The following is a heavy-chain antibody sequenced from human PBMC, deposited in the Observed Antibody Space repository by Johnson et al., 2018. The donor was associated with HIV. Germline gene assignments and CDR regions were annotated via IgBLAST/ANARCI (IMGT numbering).Heavy chain of an antibody. CDR1: GFTFRNFA. CDR2: ISYDGSFQ. D-gene: IGHD6-25*01. V-gene: IGHV3-30*01. J-gene: IGHJ3*02. Sequence: QVQLVESGGGVVQPGRSLRLSCAASGFTFRNFAMHWVRQAPGKGLEWLAVISYDGSFQDYADSVRGRFTISRDNSRSTLFLEMINLRDEDTALYYCARDVAAAKMDAFDTWGQGTMVIVSS. CDR3: ARDVAAAKMDAFDT.